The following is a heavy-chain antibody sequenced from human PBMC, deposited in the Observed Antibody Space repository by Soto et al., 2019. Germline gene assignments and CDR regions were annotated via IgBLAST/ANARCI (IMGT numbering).Heavy chain of an antibody. CDR3: ARAWGGYFDY. J-gene: IGHJ4*02. CDR1: GGSISSGGYY. CDR2: IYYSEST. V-gene: IGHV4-31*03. D-gene: IGHD3-16*01. Sequence: QVQLQESGPGLVKPSQTLSLTCTVSGGSISSGGYYWSWIRQHPGKGLEWIGYIYYSESTYYNPSLKSRVPLSVDPSKHQFSLKLSSVTAADTAVYYCARAWGGYFDYWGPGTLVTVSS.